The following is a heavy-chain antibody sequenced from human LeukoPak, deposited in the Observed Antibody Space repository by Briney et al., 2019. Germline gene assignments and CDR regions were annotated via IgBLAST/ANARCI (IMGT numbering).Heavy chain of an antibody. Sequence: ASVKVSCKASGYTFTSYDINWVRQATGQGLEWMGWMNPNSGNTGYAQKFQGRVTITRNTSISTAYMELSSLRSEDMAVYYCARDRELGAFDIWGQGTMVTVSS. J-gene: IGHJ3*02. CDR3: ARDRELGAFDI. CDR2: MNPNSGNT. V-gene: IGHV1-8*03. D-gene: IGHD1-7*01. CDR1: GYTFTSYD.